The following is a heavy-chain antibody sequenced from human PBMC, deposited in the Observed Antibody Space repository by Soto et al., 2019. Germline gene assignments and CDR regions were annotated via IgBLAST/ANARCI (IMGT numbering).Heavy chain of an antibody. CDR2: IYHGGTT. D-gene: IGHD6-19*01. CDR1: GYSISSGSY. Sequence: PSETLSLTCTVSGYSISSGSYLGGIRHPPGKGPEWIASIYHGGTTFYNPSLKSRITISVDTSNNQFSLKLTSVTAADTAVYYCARVHVMVVAGSTFDYWGHGTLVTVSS. CDR3: ARVHVMVVAGSTFDY. V-gene: IGHV4-38-2*02. J-gene: IGHJ4*01.